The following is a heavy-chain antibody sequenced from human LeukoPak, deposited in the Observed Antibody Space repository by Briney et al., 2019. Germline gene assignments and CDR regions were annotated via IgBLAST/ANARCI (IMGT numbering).Heavy chain of an antibody. Sequence: GGSLRLSCAASGFTFSDYRMSWIRQAPGKGLEWVSYISSSGGTISYADSVKGRFTISRDNAKNSLYLQMNSLRAEDTAVYYCARGPVSSSGFFGYWGQGTLVTVSS. CDR1: GFTFSDYR. CDR2: ISSSGGTI. CDR3: ARGPVSSSGFFGY. V-gene: IGHV3-11*01. D-gene: IGHD6-19*01. J-gene: IGHJ4*02.